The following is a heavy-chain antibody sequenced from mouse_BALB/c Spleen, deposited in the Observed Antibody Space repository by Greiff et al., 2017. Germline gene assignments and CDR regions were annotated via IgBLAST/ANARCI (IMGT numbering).Heavy chain of an antibody. CDR2: ISSGGSYT. V-gene: IGHV5-9-4*01. Sequence: EVKVVESGGGLVKPGGSLKLSCAASGFTFSSYAMSWVRQSPEKRLEWVAEISSGGSYTYYPDTVTGRFTITRDNAKNTLYLEMSSLRSEDTAMYYCARRAYDYDWFAYWGQGTLVTVSA. CDR1: GFTFSSYA. CDR3: ARRAYDYDWFAY. J-gene: IGHJ3*01. D-gene: IGHD2-4*01.